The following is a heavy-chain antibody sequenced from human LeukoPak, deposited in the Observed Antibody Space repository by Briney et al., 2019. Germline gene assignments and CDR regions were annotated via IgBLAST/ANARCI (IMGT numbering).Heavy chain of an antibody. CDR3: ARSRSVYYYYYYMDV. V-gene: IGHV4-39*07. Sequence: SETLSLTCTVSGGSISSSSYYWGWIRQPPGKGLEWIGSIYYSGSTYYNPSLKSRVTISVDTSKNQFSLKLSSVTAADTAVYYCARSRSVYYYYYYMDVWGKGTTVAVSS. CDR2: IYYSGST. J-gene: IGHJ6*03. CDR1: GGSISSSSYY.